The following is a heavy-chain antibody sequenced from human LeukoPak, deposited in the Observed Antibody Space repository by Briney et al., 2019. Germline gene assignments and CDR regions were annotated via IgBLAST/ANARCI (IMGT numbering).Heavy chain of an antibody. CDR1: GFTFSSYG. D-gene: IGHD3-16*01. J-gene: IGHJ4*02. V-gene: IGHV3-30*02. Sequence: PGGSLRLSCAASGFTFSSYGMHWVRQAPGKGLEWVAFIRYDGSNKYYADSVKGRFTISRDNAKNSVYLQMNSLRVEDTAVYYCVGDDGWLLDNWGQGTLVTVSS. CDR2: IRYDGSNK. CDR3: VGDDGWLLDN.